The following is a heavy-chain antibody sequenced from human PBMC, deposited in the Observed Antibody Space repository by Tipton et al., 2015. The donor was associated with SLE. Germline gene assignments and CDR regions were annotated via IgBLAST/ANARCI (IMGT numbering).Heavy chain of an antibody. J-gene: IGHJ4*02. V-gene: IGHV4-59*01. D-gene: IGHD6-6*01. CDR1: GGSISGSY. CDR3: ARDLAARGGHYFDY. CDR2: IYYSGST. Sequence: TLSLTCSVSGGSISGSYWSWIRQPPRKGLEWIGYIYYSGSTNYNPSLMSRVTISVDTSKNQFTLKLNSVTTADTAVYYCARDLAARGGHYFDYWGQGTLVTVSS.